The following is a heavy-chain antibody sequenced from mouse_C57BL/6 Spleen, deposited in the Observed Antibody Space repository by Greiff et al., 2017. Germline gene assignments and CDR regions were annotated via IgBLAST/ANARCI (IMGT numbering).Heavy chain of an antibody. CDR1: GFTFSDYG. D-gene: IGHD2-5*01. Sequence: DVMLVESGGGLVKPGGSLKLSCAASGFTFSDYGMHWVRQAPEKGLEWVAYISSGSSTIYYADTVKGRFTISRDNAKNTLFLQMTSLRSEDTAMYYCARGAYYSNYDYAMDYWGQGTSVTVSS. CDR2: ISSGSSTI. V-gene: IGHV5-17*01. CDR3: ARGAYYSNYDYAMDY. J-gene: IGHJ4*01.